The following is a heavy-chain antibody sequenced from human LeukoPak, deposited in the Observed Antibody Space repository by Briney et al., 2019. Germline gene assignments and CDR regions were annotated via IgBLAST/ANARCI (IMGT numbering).Heavy chain of an antibody. Sequence: SETLSLTCAVYGGSFSGYYWSWIRQPPGKGLEWIGEINHSGSTNYNPSLKSRVTISVDTSKNQFSLKLSSVTAEDTAVYYCARGRSEDYFDYWGQGTLVTVSS. V-gene: IGHV4-34*01. CDR1: GGSFSGYY. CDR2: INHSGST. D-gene: IGHD3-16*01. CDR3: ARGRSEDYFDY. J-gene: IGHJ4*02.